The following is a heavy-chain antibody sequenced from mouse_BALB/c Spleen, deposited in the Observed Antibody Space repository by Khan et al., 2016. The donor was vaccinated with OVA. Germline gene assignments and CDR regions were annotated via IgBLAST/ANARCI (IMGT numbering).Heavy chain of an antibody. D-gene: IGHD2-4*01. CDR3: ARRGYDDGRCALFAY. V-gene: IGHV2-2*02. CDR2: IWSAGST. J-gene: IGHJ3*01. CDR1: GFSLNNYS. Sequence: QVQLQQPGPGLVQPSQSLSITYTVSGFSLNNYSVHWVRQSPGKGLEWLGVIWSAGSTDYNAAFISRMTISKDNSRNQIFFRMNSLQPNDTDIYFCARRGYDDGRCALFAYWGQGTLVTVSA.